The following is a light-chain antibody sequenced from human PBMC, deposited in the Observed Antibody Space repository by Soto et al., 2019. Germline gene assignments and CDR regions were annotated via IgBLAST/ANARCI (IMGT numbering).Light chain of an antibody. V-gene: IGKV1-5*01. CDR1: QSISSW. Sequence: DIQMTQSPSTLSASVGDRVTITCRASQSISSWLAWYQQKPGKAPKLLIYDASRLESGVPSRFSGSGSGTEFTHTISSRQPDDFATYSCQQYRTFGQGTKLEIK. CDR2: DAS. CDR3: QQYRT. J-gene: IGKJ2*01.